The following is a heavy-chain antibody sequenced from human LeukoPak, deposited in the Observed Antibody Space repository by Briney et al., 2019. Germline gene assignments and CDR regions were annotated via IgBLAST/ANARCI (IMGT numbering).Heavy chain of an antibody. Sequence: SETLSLTCTVSGGSISSYYWSWIRQPPGKGLEWIGYIYYSGGTNHNPSLKSRVTISVDTSKNQFSLKLSSVTAADTAVYYCARKAAAGYWYFDLWGRGTLVTVSS. V-gene: IGHV4-59*01. CDR1: GGSISSYY. CDR3: ARKAAAGYWYFDL. J-gene: IGHJ2*01. CDR2: IYYSGGT. D-gene: IGHD6-13*01.